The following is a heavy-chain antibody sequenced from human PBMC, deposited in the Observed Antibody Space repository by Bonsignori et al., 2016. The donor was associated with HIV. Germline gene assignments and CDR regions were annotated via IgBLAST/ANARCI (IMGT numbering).Heavy chain of an antibody. CDR3: QGSGISDY. CDR2: IRSKAYGGTT. Sequence: VRQMPGKGLEWVGFIRSKAYGGTTEYAASVKGRFTISRDDSKSIAYLQMNSLKTEDTAVYYCQGSGISDYWGQGTLVTVSS. D-gene: IGHD3-10*01. V-gene: IGHV3-49*02. J-gene: IGHJ4*02.